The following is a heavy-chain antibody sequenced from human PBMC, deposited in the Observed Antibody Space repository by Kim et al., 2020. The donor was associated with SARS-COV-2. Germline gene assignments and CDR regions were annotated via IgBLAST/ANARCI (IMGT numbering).Heavy chain of an antibody. Sequence: SETLSLTCAVYGGSFSGYYWSWIRQPPGKGLEWIGEINHSGSTNYNPSLKSRVTISVDTSKNQFSLKLSSVTAADTAVYYCARGPHIVVVTDKLDYWGQGTLVTVSS. CDR2: INHSGST. J-gene: IGHJ4*02. CDR1: GGSFSGYY. D-gene: IGHD2-21*02. CDR3: ARGPHIVVVTDKLDY. V-gene: IGHV4-34*01.